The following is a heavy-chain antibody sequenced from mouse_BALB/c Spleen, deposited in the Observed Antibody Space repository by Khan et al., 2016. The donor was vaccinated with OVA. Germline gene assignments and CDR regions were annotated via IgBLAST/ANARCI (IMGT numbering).Heavy chain of an antibody. CDR3: ARRGLLWDFDY. CDR1: GYTFINYG. CDR2: INPSTGHT. V-gene: IGHV1-4*01. D-gene: IGHD2-1*01. J-gene: IGHJ2*01. Sequence: VQLQESGAELAKPGASVKMSCKASGYTFINYGILWVKQRPGQGLEWIGYINPSTGHTEYNQNFKDKATLTADKSSTTGYMQLSSLPSGDSSRNYCARRGLLWDFDYWGQCTTLTVSS.